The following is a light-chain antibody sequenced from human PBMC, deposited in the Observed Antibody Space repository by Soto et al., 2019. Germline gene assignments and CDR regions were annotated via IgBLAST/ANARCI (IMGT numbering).Light chain of an antibody. Sequence: DIQMTQSPSTLSASVGGRVTITCRASQSISSWLAWYQQKAGKAPKLLIYKASSLESGVPSRFSGSESGTEFTLTISGLQPDDFATYYCQQYNSYPWTFGQGTKVEIK. CDR1: QSISSW. J-gene: IGKJ1*01. CDR2: KAS. CDR3: QQYNSYPWT. V-gene: IGKV1-5*03.